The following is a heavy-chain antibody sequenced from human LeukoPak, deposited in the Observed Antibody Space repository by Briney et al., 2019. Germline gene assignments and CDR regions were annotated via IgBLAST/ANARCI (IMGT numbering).Heavy chain of an antibody. J-gene: IGHJ4*02. V-gene: IGHV4-34*01. D-gene: IGHD3-22*01. CDR3: ARDHYYDSSGYRH. CDR2: INHSGST. CDR1: GGSFSGYY. Sequence: PSETLSLTCAVYGGSFSGYYWSWIRQPPGKGLEWIGEINHSGSTNYNPSLKSRVTISVDTPKNQFSLKLSSVTAADTAVYYCARDHYYDSSGYRHWGQGTLVTVSS.